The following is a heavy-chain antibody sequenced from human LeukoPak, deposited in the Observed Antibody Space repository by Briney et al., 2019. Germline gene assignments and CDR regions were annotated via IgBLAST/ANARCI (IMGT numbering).Heavy chain of an antibody. CDR1: GGSISSSNW. Sequence: PSETLSLTCAVSGGSISSSNWWSWVRRPPGKGLEWIGEIYHSGSTNYNPSLKSRVTISVDKSKNQFSLKLSSVTAADTAVYYCARRRKVTIFGVVISRAYFDYWGQGTLVTVSS. V-gene: IGHV4-4*02. D-gene: IGHD3-3*01. J-gene: IGHJ4*02. CDR2: IYHSGST. CDR3: ARRRKVTIFGVVISRAYFDY.